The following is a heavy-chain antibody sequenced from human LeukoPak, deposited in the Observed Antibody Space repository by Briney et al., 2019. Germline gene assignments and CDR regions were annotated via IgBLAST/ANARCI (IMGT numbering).Heavy chain of an antibody. CDR3: AKGERPMFYGEPYMDV. J-gene: IGHJ6*03. D-gene: IGHD4-17*01. CDR2: ISGSGGST. V-gene: IGHV3-23*01. Sequence: GGSLRLSCAASGFTFSSYAMSWVRQAPGKGLEWVSAISGSGGSTYYADSVKGRFTISRDNSKNTLYLQMNSLRAEDTAVYYCAKGERPMFYGEPYMDVWGKGTTVTVS. CDR1: GFTFSSYA.